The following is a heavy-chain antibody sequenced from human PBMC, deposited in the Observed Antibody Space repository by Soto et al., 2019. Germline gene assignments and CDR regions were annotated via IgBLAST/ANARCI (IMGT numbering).Heavy chain of an antibody. Sequence: AASVKVSCKASGYTFTSYDINWVRQATGQGLEWMGSITPIYPTTNYAEKFQGRLTVTADGSTSTAYMELSSLTSDDTAVYYCARIPRYSFPTSDDLDSWGQGTLVTVSS. CDR1: GYTFTSYD. D-gene: IGHD5-18*01. CDR2: ITPIYPTT. J-gene: IGHJ4*02. CDR3: ARIPRYSFPTSDDLDS. V-gene: IGHV1-69*13.